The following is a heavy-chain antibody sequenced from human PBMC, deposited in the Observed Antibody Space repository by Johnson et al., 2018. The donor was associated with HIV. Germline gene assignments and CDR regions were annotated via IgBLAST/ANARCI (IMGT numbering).Heavy chain of an antibody. CDR3: TTDPPGMSSTSERDAFDI. V-gene: IGHV3-15*01. CDR1: GFTFSNAW. Sequence: VQLVESGGGLVKPAGSLRLSCAASGFTFSNAWMSWVRQAPGKGLEWVGRIKSKTDGGTTDYAAPVQGRFTISRDDSKNTLYLQMNSLKTEDTAVYYCTTDPPGMSSTSERDAFDICGQGTMVTVSS. J-gene: IGHJ3*02. CDR2: IKSKTDGGTT. D-gene: IGHD2-2*01.